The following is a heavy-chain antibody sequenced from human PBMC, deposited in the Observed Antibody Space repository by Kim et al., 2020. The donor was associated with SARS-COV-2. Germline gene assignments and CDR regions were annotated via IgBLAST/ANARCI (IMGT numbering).Heavy chain of an antibody. J-gene: IGHJ4*02. V-gene: IGHV3-74*01. Sequence: TNYTDAVKGRFTISRDNGKNTLDQQMNSLRVEDTAVYYCVRDTYSEYYFWGQGTLVTVSS. CDR3: VRDTYSEYYF. D-gene: IGHD1-26*01. CDR2: T.